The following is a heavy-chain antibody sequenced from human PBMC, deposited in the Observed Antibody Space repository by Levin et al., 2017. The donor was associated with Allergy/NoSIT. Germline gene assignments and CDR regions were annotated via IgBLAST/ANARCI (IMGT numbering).Heavy chain of an antibody. CDR3: AKDGGVGGTPDAFDI. Sequence: GESLKISCVASGFTFGGYSMGWVRQAPGRGLEWVSAISPSGVGTYYPDSVKGRFSISRDNSKNTLYLQMNTLRAEDTAIYDCAKDGGVGGTPDAFDIWGQGTLVTVSS. J-gene: IGHJ3*02. CDR2: ISPSGVGT. V-gene: IGHV3-23*01. D-gene: IGHD3-3*01. CDR1: GFTFGGYS.